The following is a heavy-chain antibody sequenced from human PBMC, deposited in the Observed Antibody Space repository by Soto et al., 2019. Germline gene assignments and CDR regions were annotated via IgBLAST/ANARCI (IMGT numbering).Heavy chain of an antibody. Sequence: EVQLLESGGGLAQPGGSLRLSCAASGFTFSRYALSWVRQAPGKGLEWVSGISGSGGTTDYADSVEGLFTISRNNSKATLYLQMNSLTVEDTAVYYCAKPAGVELAGWVGSWGKGTPVTVSS. V-gene: IGHV3-23*01. CDR3: AKPAGVELAGWVGS. CDR2: ISGSGGTT. D-gene: IGHD6-19*01. J-gene: IGHJ4*02. CDR1: GFTFSRYA.